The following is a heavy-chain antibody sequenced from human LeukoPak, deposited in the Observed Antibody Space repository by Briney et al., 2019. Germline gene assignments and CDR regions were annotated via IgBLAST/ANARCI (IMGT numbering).Heavy chain of an antibody. J-gene: IGHJ6*02. D-gene: IGHD2-2*01. V-gene: IGHV1-18*01. CDR1: GYTFTSYG. CDR3: AREGGCSSTSCYYYYYYGMDV. Sequence: ASVKVSCKASGYTFTSYGISWVRQAPGQGLEWMGWISAYNGNTNYAQKLQGRVTMTTDTSTSTAYMELRSLRSDDTAVYYCAREGGCSSTSCYYYYYYGMDVWGHGTTVTVSS. CDR2: ISAYNGNT.